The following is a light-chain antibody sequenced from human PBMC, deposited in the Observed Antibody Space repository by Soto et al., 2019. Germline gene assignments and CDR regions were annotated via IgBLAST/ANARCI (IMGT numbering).Light chain of an antibody. CDR2: GNN. J-gene: IGLJ2*01. V-gene: IGLV1-40*01. CDR1: SSDIGAHYD. Sequence: QSVLTQPPSVSGAPGQRVTISCTGSSSDIGAHYDVHWYQQLPGTAPKLLIYGNNNRPSGVPDRFSGSKSGTSASLAITGLQGEDEADYYCAAWDDSLNGVVFGGGTKLTVL. CDR3: AAWDDSLNGVV.